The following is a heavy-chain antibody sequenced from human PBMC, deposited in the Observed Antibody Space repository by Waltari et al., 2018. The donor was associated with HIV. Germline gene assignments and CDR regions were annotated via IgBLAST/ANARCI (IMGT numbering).Heavy chain of an antibody. CDR2: IDHTDGA. D-gene: IGHD2-21*02. V-gene: IGHV4-34*01. CDR1: GASFTGYY. CDR3: ARGSRLRIFRGVTFFSSGLAV. J-gene: IGHJ6*01. Sequence: QVQLDQWGAGLLKPSEPLSVTCLVSGASFTGYYWTWIRQSPEKGLAWIGEIDHTDGATLIPSLRLRITRSLATSRIHFSLKMNTVTAAHPAIYFCARGSRLRIFRGVTFFSSGLAVWCRGTSVTVSP.